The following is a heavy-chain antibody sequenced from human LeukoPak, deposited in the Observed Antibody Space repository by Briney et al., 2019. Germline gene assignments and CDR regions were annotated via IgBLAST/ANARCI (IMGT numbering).Heavy chain of an antibody. Sequence: GGSLRLSCAASGFTFSSYWMNWVRQAPGKRLEWVANIKQDGSEKYYVDSVKGRFTISRDNSKNTLYLQMNSLRAEDTAVYYCANGSPVGPWGQGTLVTVSS. V-gene: IGHV3-7*03. CDR1: GFTFSSYW. J-gene: IGHJ5*02. CDR2: IKQDGSEK. CDR3: ANGSPVGP.